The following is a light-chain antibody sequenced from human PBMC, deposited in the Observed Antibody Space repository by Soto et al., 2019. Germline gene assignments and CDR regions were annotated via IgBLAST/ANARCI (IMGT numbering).Light chain of an antibody. J-gene: IGLJ1*01. Sequence: QSALTQPASVSGSPGQSTTISCTGTSSDVGAYNSVSWYQQHPGKAPKLVIYDVSNRPSGVSNRFSGSKSGNTASLTISGRQAEDEADYYCSSYTSSSTYVFGAGTKLTVL. CDR2: DVS. V-gene: IGLV2-14*01. CDR3: SSYTSSSTYV. CDR1: SSDVGAYNS.